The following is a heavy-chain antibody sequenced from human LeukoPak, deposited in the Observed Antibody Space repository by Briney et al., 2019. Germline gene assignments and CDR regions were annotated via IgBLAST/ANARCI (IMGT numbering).Heavy chain of an antibody. CDR2: IYSGGST. Sequence: GGSLRPSCAASGFTVSSNYMSWVRQAPGKGLEWVSVIYSGGSTYYADSVKGRFTISRDNSKNTLYLQMNSLRAEDTAVYYCARDKSIAAAGMSFDYWGQGTLVTVSS. CDR3: ARDKSIAAAGMSFDY. D-gene: IGHD6-13*01. V-gene: IGHV3-53*01. CDR1: GFTVSSNY. J-gene: IGHJ4*02.